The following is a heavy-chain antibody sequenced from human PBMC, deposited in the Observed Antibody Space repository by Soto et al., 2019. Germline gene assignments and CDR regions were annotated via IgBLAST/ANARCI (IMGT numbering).Heavy chain of an antibody. CDR2: IIPIFGTA. CDR3: IMYSSSWYELNYFDY. J-gene: IGHJ4*02. CDR1: GGTFSSYA. V-gene: IGHV1-69*01. D-gene: IGHD6-13*01. Sequence: QVQLVQSGAEVKKPGSSVKVSCKASGGTFSSYAISWVRQAPGQGLEWMGGIIPIFGTANYAQKFQGRVTISADESTSTAYMELSSLRSEDTAVYYCIMYSSSWYELNYFDYWGQGTLVTVSS.